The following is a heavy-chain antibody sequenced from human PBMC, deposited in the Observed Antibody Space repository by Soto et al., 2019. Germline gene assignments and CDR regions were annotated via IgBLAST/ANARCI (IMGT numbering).Heavy chain of an antibody. CDR1: GVSISSGSW. J-gene: IGHJ4*02. Sequence: QMQESGPGLVEPSGTLSLTCDVSGVSISSGSWWSWVRQPPGKGLEWIGEIFHSGSTKYNPSLKSRVTISVDHSKNHFSLRVTSVTAADPAVYYCVRDGPDGYHLGYWGQGTLVTVSS. CDR3: VRDGPDGYHLGY. CDR2: IFHSGST. V-gene: IGHV4-4*02. D-gene: IGHD5-12*01.